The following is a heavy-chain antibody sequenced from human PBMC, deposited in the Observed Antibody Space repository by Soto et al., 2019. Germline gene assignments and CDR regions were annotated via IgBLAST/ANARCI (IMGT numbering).Heavy chain of an antibody. Sequence: GGSLRLSCAASGFTFSDYWMSWVRQAPGKGLEWVANIKQDGSEKYYVDSVKGRFTISRDNAKNSLYLQMNSLRAEDTAVYYCARDLGSADYDILTGHGGLGYWGQGTLVTVSS. CDR1: GFTFSDYW. J-gene: IGHJ4*02. V-gene: IGHV3-7*01. D-gene: IGHD3-9*01. CDR2: IKQDGSEK. CDR3: ARDLGSADYDILTGHGGLGY.